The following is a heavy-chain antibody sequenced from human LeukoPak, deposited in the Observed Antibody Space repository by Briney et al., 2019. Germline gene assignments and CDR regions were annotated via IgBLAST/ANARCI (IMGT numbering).Heavy chain of an antibody. V-gene: IGHV1-8*03. D-gene: IGHD3-22*01. CDR1: GYTFTSYD. Sequence: ASVKVSCKASGYTFTSYDIDWVRQATGQGLEWMGWMNPNSGNTGYAQKFQGRVTITRNTSISTAYMELSTLRAEDTAVYYCAKDNRPVYYDSSGYYYPPDYWGQGTLVTVSS. CDR3: AKDNRPVYYDSSGYYYPPDY. J-gene: IGHJ4*02. CDR2: MNPNSGNT.